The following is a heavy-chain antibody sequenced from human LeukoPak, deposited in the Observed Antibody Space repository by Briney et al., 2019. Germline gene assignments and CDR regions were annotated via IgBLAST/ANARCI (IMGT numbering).Heavy chain of an antibody. CDR1: GFTFSIYW. D-gene: IGHD3-22*01. CDR3: ARAYMYYSDSSGYNY. J-gene: IGHJ4*02. Sequence: PGGSLRLSCAASGFTFSIYWMSWVRQAPGKGLEWVANIKQDGSEKYYADSVKGRFTVSRDNAKNSLYLQMNSLRAEDTAVYYCARAYMYYSDSSGYNYWGQGTLVTVSS. CDR2: IKQDGSEK. V-gene: IGHV3-7*01.